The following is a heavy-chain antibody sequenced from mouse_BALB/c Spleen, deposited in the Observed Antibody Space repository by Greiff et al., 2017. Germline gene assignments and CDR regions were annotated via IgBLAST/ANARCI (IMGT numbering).Heavy chain of an antibody. V-gene: IGHV5-9-4*01. Sequence: EVKLMESGGGLVKPGGSLKLSCAASGFTFSSYAMSWVRQSPEKRLEWVAEISSGGSYTYYPDTVTGRFTISRDNAKNTLYLEMSSLRSEDTAMYYCTRVVYGNLLYAMDYWGQGTSVTVSS. D-gene: IGHD2-10*02. J-gene: IGHJ4*01. CDR3: TRVVYGNLLYAMDY. CDR2: ISSGGSYT. CDR1: GFTFSSYA.